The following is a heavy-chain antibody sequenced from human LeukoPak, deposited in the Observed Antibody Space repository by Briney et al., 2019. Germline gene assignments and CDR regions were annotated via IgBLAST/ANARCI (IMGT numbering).Heavy chain of an antibody. J-gene: IGHJ4*02. CDR1: GFTFDDYA. D-gene: IGHD2-2*01. V-gene: IGHV3-9*01. CDR3: ARAPPPQYHLPR. Sequence: PGRSLRLSCAASGFTFDDYAMHWVRQAPGKGLEWVSGISWNSGSICYADSVKGRFIISRDNAKNSLYLQMNSLRPEDPAVYYCARAPPPQYHLPRWGQGTLVTVSS. CDR2: ISWNSGSI.